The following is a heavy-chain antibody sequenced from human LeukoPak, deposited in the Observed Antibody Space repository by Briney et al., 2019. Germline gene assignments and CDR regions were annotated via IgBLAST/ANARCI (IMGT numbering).Heavy chain of an antibody. CDR3: AKGPRKYITMVRGVGDAFDI. CDR1: GGSFSGYY. D-gene: IGHD3-10*01. V-gene: IGHV4-34*01. CDR2: INRSGST. J-gene: IGHJ3*02. Sequence: PSETLSLTCAVYGGSFSGYYWSWVRQPPGKGLEWVGEINRSGSTNYNPSLKSRVTISVDTSKTQFSLKLSSVTAADTAVYYCAKGPRKYITMVRGVGDAFDIWGQGTMVTVSS.